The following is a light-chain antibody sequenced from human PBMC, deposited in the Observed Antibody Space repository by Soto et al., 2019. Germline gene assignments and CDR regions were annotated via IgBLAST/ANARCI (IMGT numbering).Light chain of an antibody. Sequence: EIVLTQSPCTLSLSPGERDTLSCRASQSVSSSYLHWYQQKPGQAPRLLIFGTSSRATGIPDRFIGGGSGTDFTLTISRLEPEDFAVYYCQQYGNSPSTFGQGTKVDIK. V-gene: IGKV3-20*01. J-gene: IGKJ1*01. CDR2: GTS. CDR1: QSVSSSY. CDR3: QQYGNSPST.